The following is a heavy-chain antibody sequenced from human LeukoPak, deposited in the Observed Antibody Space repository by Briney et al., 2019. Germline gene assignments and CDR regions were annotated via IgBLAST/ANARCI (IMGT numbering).Heavy chain of an antibody. CDR2: FDPEDGET. CDR1: GYTLTKLS. CDR3: ATRGYYYDSSGYYYFDY. J-gene: IGHJ4*02. Sequence: RASVKVSCKVSGYTLTKLSMHWVRQAPGKGLEWMGGFDPEDGETIYAQKFQGRVTMTEDTSTDTAYMELSSLRSEDTAVYYCATRGYYYDSSGYYYFDYWGQGTLVTVSS. V-gene: IGHV1-24*01. D-gene: IGHD3-22*01.